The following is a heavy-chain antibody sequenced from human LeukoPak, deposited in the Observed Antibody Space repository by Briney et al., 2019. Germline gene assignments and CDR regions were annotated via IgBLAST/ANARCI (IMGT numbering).Heavy chain of an antibody. V-gene: IGHV4-59*12. CDR3: ARGSRYCSSTSCFRGTAPRWFDP. CDR1: GGSISSYY. Sequence: PSETLSLTCTVSGGSISSYYWSWIRQPPGKGLEWIGYIYYSGSTNYNPSLKSRVTISVDTSKNQFSLKLSSVTAADTAVYYCARGSRYCSSTSCFRGTAPRWFDPWGQGTLVTVSS. CDR2: IYYSGST. J-gene: IGHJ5*02. D-gene: IGHD2-2*01.